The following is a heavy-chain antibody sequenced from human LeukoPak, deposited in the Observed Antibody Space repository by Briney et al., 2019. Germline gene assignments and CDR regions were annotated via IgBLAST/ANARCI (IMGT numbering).Heavy chain of an antibody. Sequence: GGSLRLSCAVSGFTFSSHTMNWVRQAPGKGLEWVSFMSGSGTYTSYAGPVKGRFIISRDNAKNSLYLQMNSLRVEDTAVYYCARDASSWYTDYWGQVALVTVSS. CDR3: ARDASSWYTDY. J-gene: IGHJ4*02. CDR2: MSGSGTYT. D-gene: IGHD2-2*01. CDR1: GFTFSSHT. V-gene: IGHV3-21*01.